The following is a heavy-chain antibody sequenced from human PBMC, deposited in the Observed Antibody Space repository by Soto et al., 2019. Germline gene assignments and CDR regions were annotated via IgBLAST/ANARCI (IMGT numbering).Heavy chain of an antibody. CDR3: ARALEYSSSSGYDYYYLDV. CDR2: IGTAGDT. Sequence: PGGSLRLSCAASGFTFSSYDMHWVRQATGKGLEWVSAIGTAGDTYYPGSVKGRFTISRENAKNSLYLQMNSLRAGDTAVYYCARALEYSSSSGYDYYYLDVWGKGTTVTVSS. J-gene: IGHJ6*03. CDR1: GFTFSSYD. V-gene: IGHV3-13*01. D-gene: IGHD6-6*01.